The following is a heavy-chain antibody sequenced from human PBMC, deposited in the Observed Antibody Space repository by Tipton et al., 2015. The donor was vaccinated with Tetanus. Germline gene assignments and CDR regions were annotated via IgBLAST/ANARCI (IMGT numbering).Heavy chain of an antibody. CDR2: VWYDGSKQ. CDR3: ARAHCTDGVRNFDF. CDR1: GFTFNGYS. D-gene: IGHD2-8*01. V-gene: IGHV3-33*01. Sequence: SLRLSCAASGFTFNGYSMHWVRQAPGKGLEWLALVWYDGSKQYYADSVEGRFTISRDNSKNTVDLQMNNLRDEDTAVYYCARAHCTDGVRNFDFWGQGALVTVAS. J-gene: IGHJ4*02.